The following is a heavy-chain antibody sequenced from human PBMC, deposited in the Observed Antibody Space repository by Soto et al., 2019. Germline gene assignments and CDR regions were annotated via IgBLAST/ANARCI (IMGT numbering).Heavy chain of an antibody. CDR3: AKADPIALMVYSSSWFDT. Sequence: PGGSLRLSCAASGFTFSSYAMSWVRQAPGKGLECVSAISGSGGSTYYADSVKGRFTISRDNSKNTLYLQMNSLRAEDTAVYYCAKADPIALMVYSSSWFDTWGQGALVTVSS. CDR1: GFTFSSYA. V-gene: IGHV3-23*01. J-gene: IGHJ5*02. D-gene: IGHD2-8*01. CDR2: ISGSGGST.